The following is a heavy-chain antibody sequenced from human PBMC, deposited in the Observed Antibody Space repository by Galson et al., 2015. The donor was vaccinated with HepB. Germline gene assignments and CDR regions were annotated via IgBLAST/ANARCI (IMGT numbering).Heavy chain of an antibody. CDR2: INSDGRST. V-gene: IGHV3-74*01. J-gene: IGHJ4*02. Sequence: SLRLSCAASGFTFSSYWMHWVRQAPGKGLVWVSRINSDGRSTSYADSVKGRFTISRDNAKNTLFLHMTSLRAEDTAVYYCARDLLRWELQPTADHWGQGTLVTVSS. CDR1: GFTFSSYW. D-gene: IGHD1-26*01. CDR3: ARDLLRWELQPTADH.